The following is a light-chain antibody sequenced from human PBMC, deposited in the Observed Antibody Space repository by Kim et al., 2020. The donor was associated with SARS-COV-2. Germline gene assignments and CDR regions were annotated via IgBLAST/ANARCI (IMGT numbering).Light chain of an antibody. CDR3: QAWDSSTAV. CDR1: KLGDNY. J-gene: IGLJ3*02. Sequence: VSPGQTASITCFGDKLGDNYVAWYQQRPGQSPVVVIYQDTNRPSGIPERFSGSNSGNTATLTISGAQAMDEADYDCQAWDSSTAVFGGGTKLTVL. V-gene: IGLV3-1*01. CDR2: QDT.